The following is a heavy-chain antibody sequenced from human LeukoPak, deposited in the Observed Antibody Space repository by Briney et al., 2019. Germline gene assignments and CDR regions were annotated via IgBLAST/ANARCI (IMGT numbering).Heavy chain of an antibody. J-gene: IGHJ4*02. Sequence: GGSLRLSCAASGFTFSSYAMSWVRQAPGKGLEWVANIKQDGSEKYYVDSVKGRFTISRDNAKNSLYLQMNSLRAEDTAVYYCARGENDYGDYWGQGTLVTVSS. V-gene: IGHV3-7*01. CDR3: ARGENDYGDY. CDR2: IKQDGSEK. CDR1: GFTFSSYA.